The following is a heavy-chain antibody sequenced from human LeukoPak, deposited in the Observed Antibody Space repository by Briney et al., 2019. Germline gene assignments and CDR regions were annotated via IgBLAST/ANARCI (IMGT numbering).Heavy chain of an antibody. D-gene: IGHD6-6*01. J-gene: IGHJ4*02. CDR3: ARVSVSVRVAARRFDY. V-gene: IGHV1-2*02. Sequence: ASVKVSCKASGYTFTGHYMHWVRQAPGQGLEWMGWINPNSGGTNYAQKFQGRVTMTRDTSISTAYMELSRLRSDDTAVHYCARVSVSVRVAARRFDYWGQGTLVTVSS. CDR2: INPNSGGT. CDR1: GYTFTGHY.